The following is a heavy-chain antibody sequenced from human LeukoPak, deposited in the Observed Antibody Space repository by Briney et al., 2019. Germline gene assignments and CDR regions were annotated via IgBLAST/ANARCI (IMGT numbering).Heavy chain of an antibody. CDR3: ARDGYDSSGYYSHYYGMDV. D-gene: IGHD3-22*01. CDR2: IYTSGST. J-gene: IGHJ6*02. Sequence: SETLSLTCTVSGGSISSYYWSWLRQPAGKGLEWIGRIYTSGSTNYNPSLKSRVTISVDTSKNQFSLKLSSVTAADTAVYYCARDGYDSSGYYSHYYGMDVWGQGTTVTVSS. CDR1: GGSISSYY. V-gene: IGHV4-4*07.